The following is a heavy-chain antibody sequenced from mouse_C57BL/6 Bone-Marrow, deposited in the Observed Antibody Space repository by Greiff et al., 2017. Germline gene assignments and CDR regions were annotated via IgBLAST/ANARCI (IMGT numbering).Heavy chain of an antibody. CDR3: ARDGITTVVADWYFDV. CDR1: GYSITSGYY. Sequence: EVQLQQSGPGLVKPSQSLSLTCSVTGYSITSGYYWNWIRQSPGNKLEWMGYISYDGSNNYNPYLKNRISITRDTSKNQFFLKLKSVTTEDTATYYCARDGITTVVADWYFDVWGTGTTVTVSS. J-gene: IGHJ1*03. CDR2: ISYDGSN. V-gene: IGHV3-6*01. D-gene: IGHD1-1*01.